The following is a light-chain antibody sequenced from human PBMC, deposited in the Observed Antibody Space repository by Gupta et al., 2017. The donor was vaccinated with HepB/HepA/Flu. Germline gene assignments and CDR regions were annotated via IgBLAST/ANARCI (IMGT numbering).Light chain of an antibody. CDR2: GKN. Sequence: SSELTQDPAVSVALGQTVRITCQGDSLRSYYASWYQQKPGQAPVLVIYGKNNRPSGIPDRFSGSSSGYTASLTITGAQAEDEADYYCNSRDSSGNHLGVVFGGGTKLTVL. J-gene: IGLJ2*01. CDR3: NSRDSSGNHLGVV. V-gene: IGLV3-19*01. CDR1: SLRSYY.